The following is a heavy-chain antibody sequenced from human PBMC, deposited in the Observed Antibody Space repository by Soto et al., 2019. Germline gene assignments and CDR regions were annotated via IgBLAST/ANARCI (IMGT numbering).Heavy chain of an antibody. CDR2: IQKTADGGAT. Sequence: SGGSLRLSCAASGLGFIDNKMTWIRQAPGKGLEWVGRIQKTADGGATDYAAPVKGRFTISRDDSKNTLYLQMNCLKTEDTAVYYCTTRTDWGQGTLVTVSS. CDR1: GLGFIDNK. V-gene: IGHV3-15*01. J-gene: IGHJ4*02. CDR3: TTRTD.